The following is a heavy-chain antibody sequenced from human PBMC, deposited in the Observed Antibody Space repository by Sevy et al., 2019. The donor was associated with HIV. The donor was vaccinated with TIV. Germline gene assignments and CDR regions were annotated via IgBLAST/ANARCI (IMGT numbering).Heavy chain of an antibody. D-gene: IGHD2-15*01. CDR3: ARTPPLYCSGGSCSPLDYYYGMDV. CDR2: IYPGDSDT. CDR1: GYSFTSYW. J-gene: IGHJ6*02. Sequence: GESLKISCKGSGYSFTSYWIGWVRQMPGKGLEWMGIIYPGDSDTRYSPSFQGQVTISADKSISTAYLQWRRLKASDTAMYYCARTPPLYCSGGSCSPLDYYYGMDVWGQGTTVTVSS. V-gene: IGHV5-51*01.